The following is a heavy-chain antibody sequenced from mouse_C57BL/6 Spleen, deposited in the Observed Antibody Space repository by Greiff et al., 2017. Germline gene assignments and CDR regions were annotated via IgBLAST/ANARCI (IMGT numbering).Heavy chain of an antibody. Sequence: QVQLQQPGAELVKPGASVKMSCKASGYTFTSYWITWVKQRPGQGLEWIGDIYPGSGSTNYNEKFKSKATLTVATSSSTAYMQLSSLTSEDSAVYYCARSGPGKSFAYWGQGTVVTVSA. CDR1: GYTFTSYW. J-gene: IGHJ3*01. V-gene: IGHV1-55*01. CDR3: ARSGPGKSFAY. CDR2: IYPGSGST.